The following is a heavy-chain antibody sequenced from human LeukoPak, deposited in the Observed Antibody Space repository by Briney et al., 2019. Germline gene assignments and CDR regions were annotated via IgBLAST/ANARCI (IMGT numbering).Heavy chain of an antibody. V-gene: IGHV3-23*01. CDR1: GLTFSTYT. Sequence: GGSLRLSCAVSGLTFSTYTMSWVRQAPGKGLEWVSAISASGGSTFYADSVKGRFTISRDNAKNSLFLQMNSLRAEDTAFYYCARDRGGTYMYFQHWGQGTLVTVSS. CDR3: ARDRGGTYMYFQH. J-gene: IGHJ1*01. D-gene: IGHD1-26*01. CDR2: ISASGGST.